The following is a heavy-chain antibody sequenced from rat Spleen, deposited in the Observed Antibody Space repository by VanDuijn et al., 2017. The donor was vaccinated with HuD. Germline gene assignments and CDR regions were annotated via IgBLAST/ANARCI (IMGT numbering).Heavy chain of an antibody. CDR2: TSYYGSST. V-gene: IGHV5-7*01. CDR1: GFTFSDYN. J-gene: IGHJ3*01. Sequence: EVQLVESGGGLVQPGRSLKLSCAASGFTFSDYNMAWVRQAPKKGLEWVATTSYYGSSTYYRDSVKGRFTISRDNAKSTLYLQMDSLRSEDTATYYCARHELPGYNWFAYWGQGTLVTVSS. D-gene: IGHD1-4*01. CDR3: ARHELPGYNWFAY.